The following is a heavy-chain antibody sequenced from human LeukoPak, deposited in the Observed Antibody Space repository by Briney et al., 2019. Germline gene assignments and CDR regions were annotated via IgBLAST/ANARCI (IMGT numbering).Heavy chain of an antibody. V-gene: IGHV4-39*01. CDR2: IHYTGRT. CDR1: GASINTTNFY. D-gene: IGHD3-10*01. CDR3: ARQGSMTRGGYWLDP. Sequence: SETLSLTCTVSGASINTTNFYWAWVRQPPGKGLESIGNIHYTGRTYSNASLNSRVTISVDTSKNQFYLKLTSVSAADTAVYYCARQGSMTRGGYWLDPWGRGTLVIVSS. J-gene: IGHJ5*02.